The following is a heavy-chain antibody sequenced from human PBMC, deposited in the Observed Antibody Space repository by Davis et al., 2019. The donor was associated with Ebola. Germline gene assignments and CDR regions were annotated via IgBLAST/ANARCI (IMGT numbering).Heavy chain of an antibody. D-gene: IGHD1-26*01. CDR1: GFTFNKYE. Sequence: GGSLRLSCAASGFTFNKYEMNWVRQAPGKGLEWVANIKQGGNEKYYVDSVKGRFIISRDDAKNSLYLQMNSLRAEDTAVYYCVRVYSGSYDPWGQGTLVTVSS. CDR2: IKQGGNEK. J-gene: IGHJ5*02. V-gene: IGHV3-7*01. CDR3: VRVYSGSYDP.